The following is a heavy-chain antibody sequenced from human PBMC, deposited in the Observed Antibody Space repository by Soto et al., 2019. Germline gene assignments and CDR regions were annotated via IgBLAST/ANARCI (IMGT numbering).Heavy chain of an antibody. V-gene: IGHV3-66*01. Sequence: QPGGSLRLSCAASGFTVSSNYMSWVRQAPGKGLEWVSVIYSGGSTYYADSVKGRFTISRDNSKNTLYLQMNSLRAEDTAVYYCARRIAAAAGFDYWGQGTLVTVSS. CDR1: GFTVSSNY. CDR2: IYSGGST. J-gene: IGHJ4*02. D-gene: IGHD6-13*01. CDR3: ARRIAAAAGFDY.